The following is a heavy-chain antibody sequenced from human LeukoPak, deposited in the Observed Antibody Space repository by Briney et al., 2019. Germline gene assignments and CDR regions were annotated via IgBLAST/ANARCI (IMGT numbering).Heavy chain of an antibody. Sequence: GGSLRLSCAASGFTLTSYGMHWVRQAPGKGLEWVAFIQYDGSNKNYADSVKGRFTISRDYSKNTLYLQMNSLRAEDTAVYYCAGEETGGWGQGTLVTVSS. CDR2: IQYDGSNK. J-gene: IGHJ4*02. CDR1: GFTLTSYG. V-gene: IGHV3-30*02. CDR3: AGEETGG. D-gene: IGHD3-10*01.